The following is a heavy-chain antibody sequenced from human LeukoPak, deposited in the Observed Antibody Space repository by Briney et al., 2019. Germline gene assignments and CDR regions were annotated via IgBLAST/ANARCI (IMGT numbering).Heavy chain of an antibody. V-gene: IGHV4-34*01. D-gene: IGHD5-18*01. CDR3: ARQSYGLYSYYFDY. CDR1: GFTFSTYG. J-gene: IGHJ4*02. CDR2: INHSGST. Sequence: GSLRLSCAASGFTFSTYGMTWVRQPPGKGLEWIGEINHSGSTNYNPSLKSRVTISVDTSKNQFSLKLSSVTAADTAVYYCARQSYGLYSYYFDYWGQGTLVTVSS.